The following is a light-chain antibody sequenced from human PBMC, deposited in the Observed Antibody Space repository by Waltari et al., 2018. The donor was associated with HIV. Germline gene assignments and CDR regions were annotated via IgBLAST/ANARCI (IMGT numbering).Light chain of an antibody. CDR1: SPNIGAGYD. Sequence: QSVLTQPPSVSGAPGQRVTISCPGSSPNIGAGYDVHWYQQPPGTAPKLLIYGHSNRPSGVPDRFSGSKSGTSASLAITGLQAEDEADYYCQSYDSSLSGSVFGGGTKLTVL. CDR2: GHS. J-gene: IGLJ3*02. V-gene: IGLV1-40*01. CDR3: QSYDSSLSGSV.